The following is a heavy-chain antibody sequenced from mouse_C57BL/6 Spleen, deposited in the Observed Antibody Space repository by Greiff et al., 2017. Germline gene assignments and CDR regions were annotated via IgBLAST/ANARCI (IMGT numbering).Heavy chain of an antibody. J-gene: IGHJ3*01. Sequence: VQLQQSGPGLVQPSQSLSITCTVSGFSLTSYGVHWVRQSPGKGLEWLGVIWSGGSTDYNAAFISRRSISKDNSKSQVFFKMNSLQADDTAIYYCARKGGSLYDGYYGGEFAYWGQGTLVTVSA. CDR3: ARKGGSLYDGYYGGEFAY. CDR2: IWSGGST. CDR1: GFSLTSYG. D-gene: IGHD2-3*01. V-gene: IGHV2-2*01.